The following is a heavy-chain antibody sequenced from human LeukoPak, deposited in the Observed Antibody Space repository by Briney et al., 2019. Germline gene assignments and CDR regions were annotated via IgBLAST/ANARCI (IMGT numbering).Heavy chain of an antibody. Sequence: SETLSLTCTVSGGSISSGSYYWSWIRQPAGKGLEWIGRIYTSGSTNYNPSLKSRVTISVDTSKNQFSLKLTSVTAADTALYYCARGDGRDGYKGKLDYWGQGTLVTVSS. CDR2: IYTSGST. CDR3: ARGDGRDGYKGKLDY. D-gene: IGHD5-24*01. CDR1: GGSISSGSYY. J-gene: IGHJ4*02. V-gene: IGHV4-61*02.